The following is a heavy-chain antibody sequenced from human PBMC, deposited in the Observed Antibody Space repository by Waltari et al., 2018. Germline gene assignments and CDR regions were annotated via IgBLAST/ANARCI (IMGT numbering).Heavy chain of an antibody. CDR3: APTYGGSKPMGFDY. J-gene: IGHJ4*02. CDR2: ISSSSSYI. CDR1: GVTFSSYS. V-gene: IGHV3-21*01. Sequence: EVQLVESGGGLVKPGGSLRLSCAASGVTFSSYSMNWVRQAPGKWLEWVSSISSSSSYIYYADSVKGRFTISRDNAKNSLYLQMNSLRAEDTAVYYCAPTYGGSKPMGFDYWGQGTLVTVSS. D-gene: IGHD3-10*01.